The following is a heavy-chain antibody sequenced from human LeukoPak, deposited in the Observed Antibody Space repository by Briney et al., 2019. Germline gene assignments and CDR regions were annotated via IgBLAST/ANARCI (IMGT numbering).Heavy chain of an antibody. CDR2: INTDGSST. D-gene: IGHD3-3*01. V-gene: IGHV3-74*01. J-gene: IGHJ4*02. CDR3: ATQAGITIFGRYFAY. CDR1: GFTFSNSW. Sequence: PGGSLRLSCAASGFTFSNSWMNWVRQAPGKGLLWVSRINTDGSSTTYADSVKGRFTISRDNAKNTLYLQMNSLRAEDTGVYYCATQAGITIFGRYFAYWGQGTLVTVSS.